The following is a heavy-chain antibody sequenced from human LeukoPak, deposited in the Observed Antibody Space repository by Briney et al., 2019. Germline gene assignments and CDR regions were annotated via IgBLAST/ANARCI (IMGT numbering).Heavy chain of an antibody. J-gene: IGHJ3*01. Sequence: ASVKVSCTASGYTFTTYYISWVRQAPGQGLEWMGWISAYNGNTNYAQKFKGRVTMSTDTSTSTVYLELKSLRSDDTAVYYCAREEGAPIAAANVWGLGTMVTVSS. CDR3: AREEGAPIAAANV. D-gene: IGHD6-13*01. V-gene: IGHV1-18*01. CDR2: ISAYNGNT. CDR1: GYTFTTYY.